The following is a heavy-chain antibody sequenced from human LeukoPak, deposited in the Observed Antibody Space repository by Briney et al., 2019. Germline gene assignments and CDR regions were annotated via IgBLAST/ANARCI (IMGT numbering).Heavy chain of an antibody. D-gene: IGHD3-22*01. CDR3: ARAITMIVAGFDY. Sequence: ASVKVSCKASGYTLTSYYMHWVRQAPGQGLEWMGIINPSGGSTSYAQKFQGRVTMTRDMSTSTVYMELSSLRSEDTAVYYCARAITMIVAGFDYWGQGTLVTVSS. J-gene: IGHJ4*02. CDR1: GYTLTSYY. V-gene: IGHV1-46*01. CDR2: INPSGGST.